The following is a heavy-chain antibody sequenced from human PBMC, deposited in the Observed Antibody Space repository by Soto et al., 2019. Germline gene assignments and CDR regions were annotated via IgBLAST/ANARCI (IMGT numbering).Heavy chain of an antibody. CDR1: GFPFINYA. CDR2: ISGSGGST. J-gene: IGHJ6*02. D-gene: IGHD3-22*01. Sequence: EVQLLESGGGLVQPGGSLRLSCAASGFPFINYAMSWVRQAPGKGLEWVSAISGSGGSTYYADSVNGRFTISRDNTKNTLYLQMNSLKADDTAVYYCAKVHYDDGGGSYHYYCMDVWGQGTTVTVSS. V-gene: IGHV3-23*01. CDR3: AKVHYDDGGGSYHYYCMDV.